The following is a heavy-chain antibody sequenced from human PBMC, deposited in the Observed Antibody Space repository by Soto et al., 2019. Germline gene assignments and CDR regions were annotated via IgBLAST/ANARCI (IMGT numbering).Heavy chain of an antibody. CDR1: GGSISNSNW. CDR3: ARGTRATQYYFYFYGMDV. V-gene: IGHV4-4*02. D-gene: IGHD3-10*01. Sequence: PSETLSLTCGVFGGSISNSNWWTWVRQPPGKGLEWIGYISHSGTTSYNPSLKSRLTISLNTSKNQFSLKLRSVSAADTAIYYCARGTRATQYYFYFYGMDVWGQGTTVTVSS. CDR2: ISHSGTT. J-gene: IGHJ6*02.